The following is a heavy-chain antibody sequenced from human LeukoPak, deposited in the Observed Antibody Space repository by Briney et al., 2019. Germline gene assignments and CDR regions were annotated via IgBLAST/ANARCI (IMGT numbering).Heavy chain of an antibody. J-gene: IGHJ4*02. CDR2: ISDSGSSV. CDR1: GFTFSTYE. CDR3: TTDHVGATVEFDS. Sequence: GGSLRLSCAASGFTFSTYEMNWVRQAPGEGLEWISYISDSGSSVKYADSVKGRFTIFRDNAKNSLYLQMDSLRAEDTAIYYCTTDHVGATVEFDSWGQGTLVTVSS. V-gene: IGHV3-48*03. D-gene: IGHD1-26*01.